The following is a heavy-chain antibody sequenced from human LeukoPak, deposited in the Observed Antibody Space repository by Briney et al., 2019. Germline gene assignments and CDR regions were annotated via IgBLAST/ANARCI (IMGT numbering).Heavy chain of an antibody. D-gene: IGHD2-21*02. CDR3: ARDYCGGDCFPDY. CDR1: GYTFTGYY. V-gene: IGHV1-2*06. CDR2: INPNSGDT. Sequence: GASVKVSCKTSGYTFTGYYVHWVRQAPGQGLEWMGRINPNSGDTNYAQKLQGRVTMTRDTSISTAYMELSRLRSDDTAVYYCARDYCGGDCFPDYWGLGTLVTVSS. J-gene: IGHJ4*02.